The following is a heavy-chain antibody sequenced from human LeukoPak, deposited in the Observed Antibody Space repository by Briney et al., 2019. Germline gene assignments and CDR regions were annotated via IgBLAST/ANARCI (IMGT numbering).Heavy chain of an antibody. V-gene: IGHV3-43*02. J-gene: IGHJ4*02. D-gene: IGHD1-1*01. Sequence: PGGSLRLSCAASGFTFDDYAMHWVRQAPGKGLEWVSLISGDGGSTYYADAVKGRFTISRDNSKDSLYLQMNSLRTEDTALYYCAKDGANWNDGPAGVDYSGQGTLVTVSS. CDR1: GFTFDDYA. CDR3: AKDGANWNDGPAGVDY. CDR2: ISGDGGST.